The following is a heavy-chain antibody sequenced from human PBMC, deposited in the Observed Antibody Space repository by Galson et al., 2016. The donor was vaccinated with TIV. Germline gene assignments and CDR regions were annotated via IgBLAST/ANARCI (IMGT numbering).Heavy chain of an antibody. CDR3: ARPHSYSNYALDV. J-gene: IGHJ6*02. CDR2: IYYTGTT. D-gene: IGHD4-11*01. V-gene: IGHV4-39*01. Sequence: ETLSLTCTVPGGSIGSSSYYWAWIRQPPGKGLEWIGSIYYTGTTYYSPSLESRVTISADRSKNQFSLNLNSVTATDTAVYYCARPHSYSNYALDVWGQGTTVTVSS. CDR1: GGSIGSSSYY.